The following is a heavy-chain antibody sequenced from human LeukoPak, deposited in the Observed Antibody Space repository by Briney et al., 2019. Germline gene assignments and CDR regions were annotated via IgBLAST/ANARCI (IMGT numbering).Heavy chain of an antibody. D-gene: IGHD3-22*01. CDR1: GFTFSSYA. Sequence: GGSLRLSCAASGFTFSSYAMSWVRQAPGKGLERVSAISGSGGSTYYADSVKGRFTISRDNSKNTLYLQMNSLRAEDTAVYYCAKGTFHYYDSSGYPPDWGKGTTVTVSS. J-gene: IGHJ6*04. V-gene: IGHV3-23*01. CDR2: ISGSGGST. CDR3: AKGTFHYYDSSGYPPD.